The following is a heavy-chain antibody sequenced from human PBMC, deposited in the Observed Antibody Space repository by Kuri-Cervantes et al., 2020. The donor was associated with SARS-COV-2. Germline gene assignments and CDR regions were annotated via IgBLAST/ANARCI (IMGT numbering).Heavy chain of an antibody. CDR1: GGTFSSYA. J-gene: IGHJ4*02. CDR2: IYPGDSDT. Sequence: KVSCKASGGTFSSYAISWVRQMPGKGLEWMGIIYPGDSDTRYSPSFQGQVTISADKSISTAYLQWSSLKASDTAMYYCARSEVGATTYLDYWGQGTLVTVSS. CDR3: ARSEVGATTYLDY. D-gene: IGHD1-26*01. V-gene: IGHV5-51*01.